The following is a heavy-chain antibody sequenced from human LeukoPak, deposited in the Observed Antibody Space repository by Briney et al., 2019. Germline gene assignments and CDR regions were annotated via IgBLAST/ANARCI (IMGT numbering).Heavy chain of an antibody. D-gene: IGHD2-21*02. CDR1: GGTFSSYA. V-gene: IGHV1-69*05. CDR3: AICGGDCHLGY. Sequence: GASVKVSCKASGGTFSSYAISWVRQAPGQGLEWMGGIIPIFGTANYAQKFQGRVTITTDESTSTAYMELSSLRSEDTAVYYCAICGGDCHLGYWGQGTLVTVSS. J-gene: IGHJ4*02. CDR2: IIPIFGTA.